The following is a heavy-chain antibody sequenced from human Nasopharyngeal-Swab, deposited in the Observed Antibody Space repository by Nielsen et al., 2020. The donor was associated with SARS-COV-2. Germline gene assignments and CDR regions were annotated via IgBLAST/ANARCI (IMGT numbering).Heavy chain of an antibody. J-gene: IGHJ2*01. CDR2: IYSGGST. V-gene: IGHV3-66*01. CDR1: GFTISRNY. Sequence: GGSLRLSCAASGFTISRNYINWVRQAPGKGLEWVSLIYSGGSTYYADSVKGRFTISRDNSESTVYLQMNSLRAEDTAVYYCARLHSGSYVPVNWYFDLWGRGTLVTVSS. D-gene: IGHD1-26*01. CDR3: ARLHSGSYVPVNWYFDL.